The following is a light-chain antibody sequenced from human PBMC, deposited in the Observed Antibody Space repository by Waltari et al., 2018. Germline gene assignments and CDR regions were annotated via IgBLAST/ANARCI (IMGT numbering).Light chain of an antibody. J-gene: IGKJ4*01. V-gene: IGKV2-28*01. Sequence: DIVMTQSPLSLPVTPGETASTSCSSSQSLLQSNGYNYLDWYLQKPGQSQQLLIYLVSNRASGVPDRFSGSGSGTDFTLKISRVEAEDVGVYYCMQALQLPVTFGGGTKVEIK. CDR3: MQALQLPVT. CDR1: QSLLQSNGYNY. CDR2: LVS.